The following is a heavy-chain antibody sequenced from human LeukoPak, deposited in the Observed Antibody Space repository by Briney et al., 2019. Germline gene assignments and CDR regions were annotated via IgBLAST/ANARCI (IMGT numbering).Heavy chain of an antibody. D-gene: IGHD6-13*01. Sequence: GGSLRLSCAASGFTFSSYAMSWVRQAPGKGLEWVSAISGSGGSTYYAESVKGRLTISRDNSKHTLYLQMNSLRAEDTAVYYCAKLGMAAAKNDAFDIWGQGTMVTVSS. J-gene: IGHJ3*02. V-gene: IGHV3-23*01. CDR3: AKLGMAAAKNDAFDI. CDR1: GFTFSSYA. CDR2: ISGSGGST.